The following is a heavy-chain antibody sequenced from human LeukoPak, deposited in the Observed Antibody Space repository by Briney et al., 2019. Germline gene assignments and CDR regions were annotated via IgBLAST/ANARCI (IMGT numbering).Heavy chain of an antibody. CDR1: GFTFSSYA. CDR3: TRDQTPYY. V-gene: IGHV3-23*01. Sequence: GGSLRLSCAASGFTFSSYAMSWVRQAPGKGLEWVSAISGSGGSTYYADSVKGRFTISRDNSKNTLYLQMNSLKTENTAVYYCTRDQTPYYWGQGTLVTVSS. J-gene: IGHJ4*02. CDR2: ISGSGGST.